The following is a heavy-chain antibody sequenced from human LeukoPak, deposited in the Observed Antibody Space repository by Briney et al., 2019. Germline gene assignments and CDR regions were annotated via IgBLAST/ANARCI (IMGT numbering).Heavy chain of an antibody. V-gene: IGHV3-53*01. D-gene: IGHD6-19*01. J-gene: IGHJ4*02. CDR2: IYSGGNT. CDR1: GLAASDSY. Sequence: GGSLRLSCEASGLAASDSYMGWVRQAPGRGLEWVSLIYSGGNTYYPDSVEGRFSISRDNSKNALYLQMNSVRAEDTAVYYCAALGGNSGWNPFDYWGQGTLVSVSS. CDR3: AALGGNSGWNPFDY.